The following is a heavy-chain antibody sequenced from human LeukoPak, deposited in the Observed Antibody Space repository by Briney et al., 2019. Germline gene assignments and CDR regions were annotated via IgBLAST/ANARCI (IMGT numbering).Heavy chain of an antibody. J-gene: IGHJ6*02. D-gene: IGHD3-3*01. CDR2: IIPIFETA. CDR3: ARVDDFWSGYYPLYYYNYGMDV. V-gene: IGHV1-69*13. Sequence: SVKVSCKASGGTFSSYAISWVRQAPGQGLEWMGGIIPIFETANYAQKFQGRVTITADESTSTAYMELSSLRSEDTAVYYCARVDDFWSGYYPLYYYNYGMDVWGQGITVTVSS. CDR1: GGTFSSYA.